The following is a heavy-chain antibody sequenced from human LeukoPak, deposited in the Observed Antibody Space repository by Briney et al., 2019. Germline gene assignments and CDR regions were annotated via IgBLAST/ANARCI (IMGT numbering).Heavy chain of an antibody. J-gene: IGHJ4*02. Sequence: GESLKISCKGSGYSFITSWIGWVRQMPGKGLEWMGIIYPSDSDTRYSPSFQGQITISADKSISTTYLQWSSLKASDTAMYYCARTPRGYFDYWGQGTLVTVSS. CDR1: GYSFITSW. D-gene: IGHD2-8*01. CDR2: IYPSDSDT. CDR3: ARTPRGYFDY. V-gene: IGHV5-51*01.